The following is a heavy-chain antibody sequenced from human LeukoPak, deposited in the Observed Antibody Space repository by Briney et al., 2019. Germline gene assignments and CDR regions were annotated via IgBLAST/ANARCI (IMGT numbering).Heavy chain of an antibody. CDR2: IHYSGRT. V-gene: IGHV4-30-4*01. D-gene: IGHD2-21*02. CDR1: GGSVSSSRYY. J-gene: IGHJ5*02. CDR3: ARDCGDCTTVSPAHWFDP. Sequence: SETLSLTCSVSGGSVSSSRYYWTWIRQPPGKGLEWIGYIHYSGRTYYNPSLKSRVTMSADTSKKQFSLKLSSVTAADTAVYYCARDCGDCTTVSPAHWFDPWGQGILVTVSS.